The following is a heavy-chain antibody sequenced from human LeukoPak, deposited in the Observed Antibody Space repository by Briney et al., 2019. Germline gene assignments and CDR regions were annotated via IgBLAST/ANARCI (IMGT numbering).Heavy chain of an antibody. D-gene: IGHD2-2*01. J-gene: IGHJ4*02. CDR3: ARADGPAAYTWAFEY. CDR2: IYYSGST. CDR1: GGSISSYF. Sequence: SETLSLTCTVSGGSISSYFWCWIREPPGKGLEGSGFIYYSGSTNYNPSLKSRVTLSVDTSKNQFSLKLSSVTAADTAVYYCARADGPAAYTWAFEYWGQGTLVTVSS. V-gene: IGHV4-59*01.